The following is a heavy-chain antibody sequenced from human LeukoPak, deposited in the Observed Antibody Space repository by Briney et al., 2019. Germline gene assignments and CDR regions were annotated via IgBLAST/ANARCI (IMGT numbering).Heavy chain of an antibody. Sequence: GGSLRLSCAASGFTFSSYAMNWVREAPGKGLEWVSAISGSGGSTYYADSVKGRFTISRDNSKNTLYLQMNSLRAEDTAIYYCAKMGGSIAARPNYFDYWGQGTLVTVSS. D-gene: IGHD6-6*01. CDR2: ISGSGGST. V-gene: IGHV3-23*01. CDR1: GFTFSSYA. CDR3: AKMGGSIAARPNYFDY. J-gene: IGHJ4*02.